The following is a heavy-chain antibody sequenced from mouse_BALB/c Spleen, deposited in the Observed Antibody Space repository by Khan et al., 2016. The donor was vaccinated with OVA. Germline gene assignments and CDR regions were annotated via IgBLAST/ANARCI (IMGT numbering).Heavy chain of an antibody. Sequence: LVESGPELKKPGETVKISCKASGYTFTNYGMNWVKQAPGKGLKWMGWINTYTGEPTYADDFKGRFAFSLETSASTAYLQINNLKNEDTATYFCARVGYNGTMDYWSQGTSVTVSS. CDR2: INTYTGEP. J-gene: IGHJ4*01. CDR3: ARVGYNGTMDY. V-gene: IGHV9-3-1*01. CDR1: GYTFTNYG. D-gene: IGHD2-14*01.